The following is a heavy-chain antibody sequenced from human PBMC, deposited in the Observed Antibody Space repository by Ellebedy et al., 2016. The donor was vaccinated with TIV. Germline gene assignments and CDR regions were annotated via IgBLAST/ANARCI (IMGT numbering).Heavy chain of an antibody. CDR1: GFTFSSYA. V-gene: IGHV3-30*04. J-gene: IGHJ4*02. D-gene: IGHD1-26*01. Sequence: GESLKISCAASGFTFSSYAMNWVRQAPGKGLEWVAFISYDGNNKYYADSVKGRFTLSRDNSKNTLYLEMNSLRAEDTAVYYCARDRSYSPTYWGQGTLVTVSS. CDR3: ARDRSYSPTY. CDR2: ISYDGNNK.